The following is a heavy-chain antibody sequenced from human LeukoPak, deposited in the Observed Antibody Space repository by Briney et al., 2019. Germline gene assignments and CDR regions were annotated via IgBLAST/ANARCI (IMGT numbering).Heavy chain of an antibody. CDR1: GFTFRNYG. CDR3: ANGGYYSLDS. D-gene: IGHD2-15*01. J-gene: IGHJ4*02. Sequence: GGSLTLSCAASGFTFRNYGMHWLRQAPGQGLEWVAVISYDGSNKYYADSVKGRFTISRDNSKRTLFLQTDSLRGEDTAVYYCANGGYYSLDSWGQGTLVTVSS. V-gene: IGHV3-30*18. CDR2: ISYDGSNK.